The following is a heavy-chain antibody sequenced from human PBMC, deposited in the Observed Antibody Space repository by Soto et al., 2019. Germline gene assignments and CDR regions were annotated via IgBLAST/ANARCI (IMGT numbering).Heavy chain of an antibody. V-gene: IGHV3-74*01. CDR2: INSDGSST. CDR1: GFTFSSYW. Sequence: GGSLRLSCAASGFTFSSYWMHWVRQAPGKGLVWVSRINSDGSSTSYADSVKGRFTISRDNAKNTLYLQMNGLRAEETAVYYCARLEALGYCSGGSCYRPIDYYYYYGMDVWGQGTTVTVSS. J-gene: IGHJ6*02. CDR3: ARLEALGYCSGGSCYRPIDYYYYYGMDV. D-gene: IGHD2-15*01.